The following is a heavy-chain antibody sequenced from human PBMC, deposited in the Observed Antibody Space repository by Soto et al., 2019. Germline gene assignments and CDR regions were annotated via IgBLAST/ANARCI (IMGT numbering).Heavy chain of an antibody. CDR1: GGSFSGYY. CDR3: ARSRYDDFWSGYPRFDP. CDR2: INHSGST. D-gene: IGHD3-3*01. V-gene: IGHV4-34*01. Sequence: QVQLQQWGAGLLKPSETLSLTCAVYGGSFSGYYWSWIRQPPGKGLEWIGEINHSGSTNYNPSLKSRVTISVDTSKNQFSLKLSSVTAADTAVYYCARSRYDDFWSGYPRFDPWGQGTLVTVSS. J-gene: IGHJ5*02.